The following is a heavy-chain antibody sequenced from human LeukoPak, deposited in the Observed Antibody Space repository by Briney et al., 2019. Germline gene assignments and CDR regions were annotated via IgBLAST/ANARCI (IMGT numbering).Heavy chain of an antibody. CDR1: GFTFSNYA. V-gene: IGHV3-7*01. J-gene: IGHJ4*02. CDR3: ARHVRFEGVDY. D-gene: IGHD3-3*01. CDR2: IKQDGSEK. Sequence: GGSLRLSCAASGFTFSNYAMSWVRQAPGRGLEWVANIKQDGSEKYYVDSVKGRFTISRDNAKNSLFLQMSSLRAEDTAVYYCARHVRFEGVDYWGQGTLVTVSS.